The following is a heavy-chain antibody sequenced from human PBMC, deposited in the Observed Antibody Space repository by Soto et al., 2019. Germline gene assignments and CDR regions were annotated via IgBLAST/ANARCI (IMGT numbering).Heavy chain of an antibody. V-gene: IGHV4-31*03. CDR3: ARVYMVVEPSMFGH. CDR1: GVSISRGGDY. CDR2: IYYSGST. D-gene: IGHD3-10*01. Sequence: QVQLQESGPGLVKPSQTLSLTCTVSGVSISRGGDYWRWIRQHTGQGLEWIEYIYYSGSTYYTPSLKRRVTISLDTWNNQLSLRLSSVTAADTAVYYFARVYMVVEPSMFGHWGQESLVIVAS. J-gene: IGHJ5*02.